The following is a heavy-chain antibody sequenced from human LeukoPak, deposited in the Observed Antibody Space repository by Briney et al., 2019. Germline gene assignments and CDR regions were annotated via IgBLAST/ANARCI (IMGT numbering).Heavy chain of an antibody. CDR2: MNPNSGNT. D-gene: IGHD6-6*01. J-gene: IGHJ4*02. CDR3: LGRIATRPDFDY. V-gene: IGHV1-18*01. Sequence: ASVKVSCKASGGSFTFTSHAISWVRQAPGQGLEWMGWMNPNSGNTGYAQKFQGRVTLTTDTSTSTAYMELGSLRSDDTAVYYCLGRIATRPDFDYWGQGTLVTVSS. CDR1: GGSFTFTSHA.